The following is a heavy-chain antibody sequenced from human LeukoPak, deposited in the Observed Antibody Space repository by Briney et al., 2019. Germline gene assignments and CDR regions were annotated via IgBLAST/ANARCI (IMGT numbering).Heavy chain of an antibody. CDR2: LNDDGSTT. D-gene: IGHD1-26*01. CDR3: ARALGSPLDF. V-gene: IGHV3-74*01. Sequence: GGSLRLSCAASGFTFSRSWMRWVRQSPGKGLVWVSRLNDDGSTTTYADSVKGRFTISRDNAKNTLYLQMNSLRAEDTAVYYCARALGSPLDFWGQGTPVTVSS. CDR1: GFTFSRSW. J-gene: IGHJ4*02.